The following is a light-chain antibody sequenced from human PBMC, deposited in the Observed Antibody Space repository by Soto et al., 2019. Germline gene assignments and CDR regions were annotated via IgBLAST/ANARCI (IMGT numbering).Light chain of an antibody. J-gene: IGLJ2*01. CDR3: SSYTSTSTR. CDR2: EVS. Sequence: QSALTQPPSASGSPGQSVTISCTGSGSDVGFYNYVSWYQQHPGKVPKLMIYEVSKRPSGVPDRFSGSKSGNTASLTISGLQAEDEADYYCSSYTSTSTRFGGGTKVTVL. CDR1: GSDVGFYNY. V-gene: IGLV2-8*01.